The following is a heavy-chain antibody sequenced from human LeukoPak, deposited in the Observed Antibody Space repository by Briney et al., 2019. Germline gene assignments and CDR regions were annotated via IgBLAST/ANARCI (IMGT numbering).Heavy chain of an antibody. V-gene: IGHV1-69*01. CDR3: ARGGGYYDSSGYPVDY. D-gene: IGHD3-22*01. Sequence: SVKVSCKASGGTFSSYAISWVRQAPGQGLEWMGGIIPIFGTANYAQKFQGRVTITADESTSTAYMELSSLRSEDTAAYYCARGGGYYDSSGYPVDYWGQGTLVTVSS. CDR2: IIPIFGTA. J-gene: IGHJ4*02. CDR1: GGTFSSYA.